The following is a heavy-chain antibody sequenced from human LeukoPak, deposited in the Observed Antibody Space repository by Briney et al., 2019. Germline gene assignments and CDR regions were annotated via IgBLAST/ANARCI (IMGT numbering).Heavy chain of an antibody. Sequence: PGGSQTLSCAASGFTFNGYYMSWVRQAPGKGLEWVSSIGGSSTTIFYADSVKGRSTVSRDNAKKSVFLQMNSLRAEDTAVYYCARAIFGVAQPPYYFYHYMDVWGKGTMVTVSS. CDR3: ARAIFGVAQPPYYFYHYMDV. J-gene: IGHJ6*03. CDR2: IGGSSTTI. V-gene: IGHV3-21*01. CDR1: GFTFNGYY. D-gene: IGHD3-3*01.